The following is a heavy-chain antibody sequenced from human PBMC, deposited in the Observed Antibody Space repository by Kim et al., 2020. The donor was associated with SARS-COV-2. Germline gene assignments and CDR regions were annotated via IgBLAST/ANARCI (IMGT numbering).Heavy chain of an antibody. CDR1: GFTFSSYG. Sequence: GGSLRLSCEASGFTFSSYGMHWVRQAPGKGLEWVAVISYDGSDKYYADSVKGRFTISRDNSKNTLYLQMNSLRAEDTAVYYCAKGGGYNEYYSYYGMDVWGQGTTVTVSS. J-gene: IGHJ6*02. D-gene: IGHD5-12*01. CDR3: AKGGGYNEYYSYYGMDV. V-gene: IGHV3-30*18. CDR2: ISYDGSDK.